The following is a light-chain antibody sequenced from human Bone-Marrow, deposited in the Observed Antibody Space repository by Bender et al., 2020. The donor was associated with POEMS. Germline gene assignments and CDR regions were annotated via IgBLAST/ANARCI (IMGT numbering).Light chain of an antibody. V-gene: IGLV1-44*01. CDR2: SNN. CDR3: SSWDDNLRGRV. J-gene: IGLJ3*02. Sequence: QSVLTQPPSVSGAPGQRVTISCTGSSSNIGTNTVHWYQQLPGTAPKLLIYSNNQRTSGVPDRFSGSKSGTSASLAISGLQSEDEADYYCSSWDDNLRGRVFGGGTKLTVL. CDR1: SSNIGTNT.